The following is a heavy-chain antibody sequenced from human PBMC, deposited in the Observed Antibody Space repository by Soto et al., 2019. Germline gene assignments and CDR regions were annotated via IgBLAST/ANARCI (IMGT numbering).Heavy chain of an antibody. CDR1: GFTFSSYS. Sequence: GSLRLSCAASGFTFSSYSMNWVRQAPGKGLEWVSSISSSSSYIYYADSVKGRFTISRDNAKNSLYLQMNSLRAEDTAVYYCARESWGYCSSTSCYAPYFDYWGQGTLVTVSS. CDR2: ISSSSSYI. D-gene: IGHD2-2*01. J-gene: IGHJ4*02. V-gene: IGHV3-21*01. CDR3: ARESWGYCSSTSCYAPYFDY.